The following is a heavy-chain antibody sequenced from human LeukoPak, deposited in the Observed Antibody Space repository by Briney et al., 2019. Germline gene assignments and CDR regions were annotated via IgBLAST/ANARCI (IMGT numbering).Heavy chain of an antibody. CDR1: GFIFSTSW. Sequence: GGSLRLSCVASGFIFSTSWMTWVRQAAGKGLQWVANIKYDGSEKYYVDSVKGRFTISRDNAKNSLYLQMNSLRAEDTAMYYCVSFRFLSWGQGTLVTVSS. CDR2: IKYDGSEK. J-gene: IGHJ5*02. V-gene: IGHV3-7*05. CDR3: VSFRFLS. D-gene: IGHD2/OR15-2a*01.